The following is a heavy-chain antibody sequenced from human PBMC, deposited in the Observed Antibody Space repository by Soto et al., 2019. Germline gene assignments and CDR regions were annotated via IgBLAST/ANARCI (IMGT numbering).Heavy chain of an antibody. CDR2: ISYDGSNK. J-gene: IGHJ3*02. V-gene: IGHV3-30*18. CDR3: AKDFSNDYGDYGLPFRAFDI. D-gene: IGHD4-17*01. CDR1: GFTFSSYG. Sequence: GGSLRLSCAASGFTFSSYGMHWVRQAPGKGLEWVAVISYDGSNKYYADSVKGRFTISRDNSKNTLYLQMNSLRAEDTAVYYCAKDFSNDYGDYGLPFRAFDIWGQGTMVTVSS.